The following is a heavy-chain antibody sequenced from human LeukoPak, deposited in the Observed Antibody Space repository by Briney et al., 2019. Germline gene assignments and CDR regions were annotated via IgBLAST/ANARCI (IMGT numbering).Heavy chain of an antibody. CDR1: GGTFSSYA. D-gene: IGHD4-11*01. CDR2: IIPIVGTA. J-gene: IGHJ3*02. V-gene: IGHV1-69*05. Sequence: SVKVSCKASGGTFSSYAISWVRQAPGQGLEWMGGIIPIVGTANYAQKFQGRVTITTDESTSTAYMELSSLRSEDTAVYYCASGGGGYSRDDAFDIWGQGTMVTVSS. CDR3: ASGGGGYSRDDAFDI.